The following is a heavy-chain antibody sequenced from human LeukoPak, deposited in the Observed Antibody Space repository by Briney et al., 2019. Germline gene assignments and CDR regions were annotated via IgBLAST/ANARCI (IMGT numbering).Heavy chain of an antibody. CDR2: INHSGST. Sequence: SETLSLTCAVYGGCFSGNYWSWLRQPPGKGLEWIGEINHSGSTNYNPSLKSRVTISVDTSKNQFSLKLSSVTAADTAVYYCARKNYYGSGSLPAFYWGQGTLVTVSS. CDR3: ARKNYYGSGSLPAFY. J-gene: IGHJ4*02. CDR1: GGCFSGNY. D-gene: IGHD3-10*01. V-gene: IGHV4-34*01.